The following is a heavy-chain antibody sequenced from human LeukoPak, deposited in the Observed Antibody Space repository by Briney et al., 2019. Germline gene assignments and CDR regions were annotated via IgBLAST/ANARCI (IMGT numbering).Heavy chain of an antibody. CDR3: AKGSATHHLRYFDY. Sequence: GGSLRLSCAASGFTFSSYAMSWVRQAPGKGLEWVSAISAGGGGTYYADSAKGRFTISRDNSKNTLYLQMNSLRAEDTAVYYCAKGSATHHLRYFDYWGQGTLVTVSS. J-gene: IGHJ4*02. CDR2: ISAGGGGT. CDR1: GFTFSSYA. V-gene: IGHV3-23*01.